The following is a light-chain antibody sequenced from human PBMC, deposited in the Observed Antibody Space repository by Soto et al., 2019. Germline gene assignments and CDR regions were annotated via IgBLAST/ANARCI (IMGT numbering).Light chain of an antibody. V-gene: IGLV1-44*01. CDR2: SNN. CDR1: SSNIGSNT. CDR3: ASWDDSLSGNYV. J-gene: IGLJ1*01. Sequence: QSVLTQPPSASGTPGQRVTISCSGSSSNIGSNTVNWYQQLPGTAPKLLIYSNNQRPSGVPDRFSGSKSGTSASLAISGLQSEDEADYYCASWDDSLSGNYVFGPGTKVTAL.